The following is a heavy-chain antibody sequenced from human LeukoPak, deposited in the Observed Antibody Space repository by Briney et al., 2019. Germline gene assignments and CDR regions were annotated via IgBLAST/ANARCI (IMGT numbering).Heavy chain of an antibody. V-gene: IGHV5-51*01. D-gene: IGHD4-23*01. CDR1: GYSFTDYW. CDR3: ARLGELDYGGNPYYFDY. CDR2: IFPGDSDT. Sequence: GESLKISCKGSGYSFTDYWIGWVRQMPGKGLEWMGIIFPGDSDTKYSPSFQGQVTISADKSISTAYLQWSSLKASDTAMYYCARLGELDYGGNPYYFDYWGQGTLVTVSS. J-gene: IGHJ4*02.